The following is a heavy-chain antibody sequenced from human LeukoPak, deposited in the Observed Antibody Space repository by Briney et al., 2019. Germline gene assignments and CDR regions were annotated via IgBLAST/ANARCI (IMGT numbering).Heavy chain of an antibody. Sequence: ASVKVSCKASGYTFTGYYMHWVRQAPGQGLEWMGRINPNSGGTNYAQKFQGRVTMTRDTSISTAYMELSRPRSDDTAVYYCARDLVHGDDFDYWGQGTLVTVSS. CDR1: GYTFTGYY. CDR2: INPNSGGT. D-gene: IGHD4-17*01. V-gene: IGHV1-2*06. CDR3: ARDLVHGDDFDY. J-gene: IGHJ4*02.